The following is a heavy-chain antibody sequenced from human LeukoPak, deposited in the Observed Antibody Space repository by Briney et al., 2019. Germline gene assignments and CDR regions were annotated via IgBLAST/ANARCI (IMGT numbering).Heavy chain of an antibody. V-gene: IGHV4-34*01. CDR1: GGSFSGYY. CDR2: INHSGST. Sequence: SETLSLTCAVYGGSFSGYYWSWIRQPPGEGLEWIGEINHSGSTNYNPSLKSRVTISVDTSKNQFSLKLSSVTAADTAVYYCARCGITMIVVVTLDAFDIWGQGTMVTVSS. D-gene: IGHD3-22*01. J-gene: IGHJ3*02. CDR3: ARCGITMIVVVTLDAFDI.